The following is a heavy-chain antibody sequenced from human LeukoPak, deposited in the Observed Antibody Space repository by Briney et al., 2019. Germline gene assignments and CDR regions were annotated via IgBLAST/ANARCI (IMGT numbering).Heavy chain of an antibody. CDR2: IYSGGST. D-gene: IGHD1-26*01. Sequence: GGSLRLSCAASGFTVSSNYMSWVRQAPGEGLEWVSVIYSGGSTYYADSVKGRFTISRDNAKNSLYLQMNSLRAEDTAVYYCAKVVGATQYFDYWGQGTLVTVSS. CDR1: GFTVSSNY. CDR3: AKVVGATQYFDY. V-gene: IGHV3-53*01. J-gene: IGHJ4*02.